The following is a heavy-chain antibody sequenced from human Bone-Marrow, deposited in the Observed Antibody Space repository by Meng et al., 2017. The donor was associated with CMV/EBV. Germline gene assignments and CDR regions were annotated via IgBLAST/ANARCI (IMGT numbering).Heavy chain of an antibody. Sequence: SLKISCAASGFTLNDYAMHWVRQAPGKGLEWVSGISRDSGSIGYADSVKGRFTISRDNAKNSLYLQMNSLRAEDVDLYYCATGGEDYSDDVSDSWFDSWGQGTLVTVSS. V-gene: IGHV3-9*03. D-gene: IGHD4-17*01. CDR3: ATGGEDYSDDVSDSWFDS. CDR1: GFTLNDYA. J-gene: IGHJ5*01. CDR2: ISRDSGSI.